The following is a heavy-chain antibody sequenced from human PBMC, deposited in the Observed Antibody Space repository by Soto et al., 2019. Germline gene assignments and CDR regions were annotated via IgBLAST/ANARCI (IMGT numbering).Heavy chain of an antibody. CDR1: GGSFSGYY. V-gene: IGHV4-34*01. CDR3: ARFPGGVFARFLEWSYGMDV. D-gene: IGHD3-3*01. CDR2: INHSGST. Sequence: QVQLQQWGAGLLKPSETLSLTCAVYGGSFSGYYWSWIRQPPGKGLEWIGEINHSGSTNYNPSLKSRVTISVDTSKNQFSLKLSSVTAADTAVYYCARFPGGVFARFLEWSYGMDVWGQGTTVTVSS. J-gene: IGHJ6*02.